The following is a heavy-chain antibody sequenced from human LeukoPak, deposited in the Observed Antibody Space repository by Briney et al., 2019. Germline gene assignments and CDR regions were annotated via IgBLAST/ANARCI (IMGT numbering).Heavy chain of an antibody. J-gene: IGHJ6*04. Sequence: KSSETLSLTCTVSGGSISSGSYYWSWIRQPAGKGLEWIGRIYTSGSTNYNPSLKSRVTMSVDTSKNQFSLKLSSVTAADTAVYYCARDLYYYDSSGYRMMDVWGKGTTVTISS. CDR3: ARDLYYYDSSGYRMMDV. CDR1: GGSISSGSYY. V-gene: IGHV4-61*02. D-gene: IGHD3-22*01. CDR2: IYTSGST.